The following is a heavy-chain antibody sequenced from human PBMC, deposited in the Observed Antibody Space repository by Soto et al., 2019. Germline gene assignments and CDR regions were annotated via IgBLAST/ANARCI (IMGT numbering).Heavy chain of an antibody. V-gene: IGHV4-39*01. Sequence: SETLSLTCTVSGGSISSSSYYWGWIRQPPGKGLEWIGSIYYSGSTYYNPSLKSRVTISVDTSKNKFSLKLSSVTAADTAVYYCASATYDILTGGVDAFDIWGQGTMVTVSS. D-gene: IGHD3-9*01. CDR2: IYYSGST. J-gene: IGHJ3*02. CDR1: GGSISSSSYY. CDR3: ASATYDILTGGVDAFDI.